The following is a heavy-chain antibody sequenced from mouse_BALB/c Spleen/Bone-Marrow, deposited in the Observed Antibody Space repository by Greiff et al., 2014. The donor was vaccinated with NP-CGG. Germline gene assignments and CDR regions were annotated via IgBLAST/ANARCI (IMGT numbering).Heavy chain of an antibody. CDR3: ARDRVFAY. CDR2: ISYDGSN. CDR1: GYSITSGYY. J-gene: IGHJ3*01. D-gene: IGHD3-1*01. Sequence: VQLQQPGPGLVKPSQSLSLTCSVTGYSITSGYYWNWIRQFPGNKLEWMGYISYDGSNNYNPSLKNRISITRDTSKNQFFLKLNSVTTEDTATYYCARDRVFAYWGQGTLVTVSA. V-gene: IGHV3-6*02.